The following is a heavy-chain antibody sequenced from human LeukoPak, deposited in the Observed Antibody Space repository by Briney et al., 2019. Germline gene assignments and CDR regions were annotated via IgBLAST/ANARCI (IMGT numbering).Heavy chain of an antibody. CDR3: ARGGYDFWSGYPFDY. CDR2: INHSGST. V-gene: IGHV4-34*01. D-gene: IGHD3-3*01. J-gene: IGHJ4*02. Sequence: SETLSLTCAVYGGSFSGYYWSWIRQPPGKGLEWIGEINHSGSTNYNPSLKSRVTISVDTSKNQFSLKLSSVTAADTAVYYCARGGYDFWSGYPFDYWGQGTLVTVFS. CDR1: GGSFSGYY.